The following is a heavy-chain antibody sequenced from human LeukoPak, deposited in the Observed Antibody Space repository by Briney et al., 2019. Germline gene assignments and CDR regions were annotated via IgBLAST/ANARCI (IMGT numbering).Heavy chain of an antibody. CDR2: INPNSGGT. D-gene: IGHD3-10*01. J-gene: IGHJ6*03. Sequence: GASVKVSCKASGYTFTGYYMHWVRQAPGQGLEWMGWINPNSGGTNYAQKFQGRVTMTRDTSISTAYMELSRLRSEDTAVYYCARDQSRFGELDYYYYMDVWGKGTTVTISS. CDR3: ARDQSRFGELDYYYYMDV. CDR1: GYTFTGYY. V-gene: IGHV1-2*02.